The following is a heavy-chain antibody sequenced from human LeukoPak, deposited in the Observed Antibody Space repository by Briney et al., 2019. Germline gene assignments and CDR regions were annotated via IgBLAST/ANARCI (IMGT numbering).Heavy chain of an antibody. CDR3: ARDRLTTVTTFHFDY. CDR1: GFTVSSDY. V-gene: IGHV3-53*05. Sequence: HSGGSLRLSCAASGFTVSSDYMSWVRQAPGKGLEWVSVIYSGGSTYYADSVKGRFTISRDKSKNTVYLQMNSLRFEDTAMYYCARDRLTTVTTFHFDYWGQGTLVTVSS. J-gene: IGHJ4*02. D-gene: IGHD4-17*01. CDR2: IYSGGST.